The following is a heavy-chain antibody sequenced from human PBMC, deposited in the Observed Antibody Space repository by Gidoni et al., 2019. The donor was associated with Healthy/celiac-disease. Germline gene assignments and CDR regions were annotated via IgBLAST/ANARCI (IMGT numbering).Heavy chain of an antibody. J-gene: IGHJ6*02. CDR3: ARVSHYDGYYGMDV. V-gene: IGHV4-59*01. D-gene: IGHD4-17*01. CDR1: GGSISSYY. Sequence: QVQLQASGPGLVKPSETLSLTCTVPGGSISSYYWSWIRPPPGKGLEWIGYIYYSGSTNYNPSLKSRVTISVDTSKNQFSLKLSSVTAADTAVYYCARVSHYDGYYGMDVWGQGTTVTVSS. CDR2: IYYSGST.